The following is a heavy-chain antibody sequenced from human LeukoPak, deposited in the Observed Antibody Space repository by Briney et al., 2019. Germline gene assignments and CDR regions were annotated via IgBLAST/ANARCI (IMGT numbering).Heavy chain of an antibody. D-gene: IGHD3-22*01. CDR3: AEACLTPFFTMIQN. Sequence: GGSLRLSCAASGFTFSSYAMSWVRQAPGKGLEWVSAISGSGGSTYYADSVKGRFTISRDNSKNTLYLQMNSLRAEDTAVYYCAEACLTPFFTMIQNWGQGTLVTVSS. CDR2: ISGSGGST. CDR1: GFTFSSYA. V-gene: IGHV3-23*01. J-gene: IGHJ4*02.